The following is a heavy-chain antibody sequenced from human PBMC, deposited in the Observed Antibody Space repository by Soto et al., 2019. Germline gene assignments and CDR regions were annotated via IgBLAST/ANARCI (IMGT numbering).Heavy chain of an antibody. J-gene: IGHJ4*02. D-gene: IGHD3-22*01. CDR1: GFTFSSYA. CDR3: AKDPSEYYDSSGYYDY. V-gene: IGHV3-23*01. CDR2: ISGSGGST. Sequence: GGSLRLSCAASGFTFSSYAMSWVRQAPGKGLEWVSAISGSGGSTYYADSVKGRFTISRDNSKNTLYPQMNSLRAEDTAVYYCAKDPSEYYDSSGYYDYWGQGTLVTVSS.